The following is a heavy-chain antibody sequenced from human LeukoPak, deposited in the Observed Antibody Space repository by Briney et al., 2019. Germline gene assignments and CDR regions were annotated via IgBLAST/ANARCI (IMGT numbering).Heavy chain of an antibody. J-gene: IGHJ4*02. V-gene: IGHV1-3*01. CDR3: ARGIWSSHKADYYLDH. Sequence: PWASVKVSCKASGYTFTNYAVHWVRQAPGQRLEWMGWINAGNGNTKYSQTFQGRVAVTRDKFASTAYMELSSLRSEDTAVYYCARGIWSSHKADYYLDHWGQGTLVTVSS. D-gene: IGHD3-3*01. CDR2: INAGNGNT. CDR1: GYTFTNYA.